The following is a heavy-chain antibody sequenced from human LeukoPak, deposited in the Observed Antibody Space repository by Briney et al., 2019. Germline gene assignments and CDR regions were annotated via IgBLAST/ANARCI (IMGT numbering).Heavy chain of an antibody. V-gene: IGHV4-34*01. J-gene: IGHJ6*03. CDR3: ARGVVAGSLGDYYYYMDA. D-gene: IGHD6-19*01. CDR1: GGSFSGHY. CDR2: INHRGSA. Sequence: SETLSLTCGVYGGSFSGHYWTWIRQSPGKALEWVGEINHRGSAHYAPSLRSRVTISVDTAKNQFSLRLNSVTAADTAVYYCARGVVAGSLGDYYYYMDAWGKGTTVTVSS.